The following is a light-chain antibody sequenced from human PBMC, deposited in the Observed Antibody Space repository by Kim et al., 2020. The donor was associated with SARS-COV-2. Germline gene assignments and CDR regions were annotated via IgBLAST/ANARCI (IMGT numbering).Light chain of an antibody. CDR2: FDR. J-gene: IGLJ3*02. V-gene: IGLV3-21*01. CDR3: QVWDSASDQWV. CDR1: NIGTKN. Sequence: CKTATITRVGNNIGTKNVLLYEQMPGQAPILVIFFDRARPAVIPARFSDSNSGNTAALTISRVEAGDEADYFCQVWDSASDQWVFGGGTKLTVL.